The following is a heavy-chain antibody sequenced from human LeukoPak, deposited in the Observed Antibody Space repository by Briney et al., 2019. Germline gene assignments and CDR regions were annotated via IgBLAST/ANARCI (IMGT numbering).Heavy chain of an antibody. CDR1: GGPFSGYY. V-gene: IGHV4-34*01. Sequence: SETLSLTCAVYGGPFSGYYWSWIRQPPGKGLEWIGEINHSGSTNYNPSLKSRVTILVDTSKNQFSLKLSSVTAADTAVYYCARGFGDCSGVSCYILDYWGQGTLVTVSS. J-gene: IGHJ4*02. CDR2: INHSGST. D-gene: IGHD2-15*01. CDR3: ARGFGDCSGVSCYILDY.